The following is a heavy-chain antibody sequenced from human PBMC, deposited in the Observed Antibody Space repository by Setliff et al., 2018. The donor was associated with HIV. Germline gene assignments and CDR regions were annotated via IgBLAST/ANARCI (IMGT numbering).Heavy chain of an antibody. CDR3: AKDRYYDSSGSPFDY. CDR2: IKSKTDGIKQ. CDR1: GFRFSDAW. V-gene: IGHV3-30*02. Sequence: GGSLRLSCAASGFRFSDAWMTWVRQAPGQGLEWVGRIKSKTDGIKQDYADSVKGRFTISRDNSKNTLYLQMNSLRAEGTAVYYCAKDRYYDSSGSPFDYWGQGTLVTVSS. J-gene: IGHJ4*02. D-gene: IGHD3-22*01.